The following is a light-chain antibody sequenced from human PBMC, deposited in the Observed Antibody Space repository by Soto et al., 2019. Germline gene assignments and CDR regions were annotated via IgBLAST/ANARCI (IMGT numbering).Light chain of an antibody. CDR3: QQSFSFPPT. CDR1: QSISSY. V-gene: IGKV1-39*01. Sequence: DIQMTQSPSSLSASVGDRVTITCRASQSISSYLNWYQQKPGKAPKLLIYAASRLQIGVPSRFTGSGSETDFTLTISSLQPEDFATYFCQQSFSFPPTFGQGTRLEIK. CDR2: AAS. J-gene: IGKJ5*01.